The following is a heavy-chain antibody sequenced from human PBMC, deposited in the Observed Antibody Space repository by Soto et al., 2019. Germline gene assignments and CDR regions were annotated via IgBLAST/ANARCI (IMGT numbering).Heavy chain of an antibody. CDR3: ARASSSAYYYDSIGPFYGMDV. Sequence: ASVKVSCKASGYTFTGYYMHWVRQAPGQGLEWMGWINPNSGGTNYAQKFQGWVTMTRDTSISTAYMELSRLRSDDTAVYYCARASSSAYYYDSIGPFYGMDVWGQGTTVTVSS. CDR1: GYTFTGYY. D-gene: IGHD3-22*01. J-gene: IGHJ6*02. V-gene: IGHV1-2*04. CDR2: INPNSGGT.